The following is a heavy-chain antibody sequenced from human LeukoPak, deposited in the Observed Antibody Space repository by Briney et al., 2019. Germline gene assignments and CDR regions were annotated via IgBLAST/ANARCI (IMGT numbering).Heavy chain of an antibody. D-gene: IGHD6-19*01. V-gene: IGHV1-3*01. CDR3: AREEITVAGTGAFDS. J-gene: IGHJ4*02. CDR1: GYTFTNYG. CDR2: INAGNGKT. Sequence: ASVKASCKASGYTFTNYGMHWVRQAPGQGLEWMGWINAGNGKTTYSQKFQGRVIITRDTSATTAYMELSSLRSEDTAVYFCAREEITVAGTGAFDSWGQGALVTVSP.